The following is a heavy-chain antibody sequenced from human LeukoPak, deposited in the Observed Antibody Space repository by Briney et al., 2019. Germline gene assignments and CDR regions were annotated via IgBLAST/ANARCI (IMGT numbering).Heavy chain of an antibody. Sequence: PSETLSLTCAVYGGSFSGYYWSWNRQPPGKGLEWIGEITHSGSTNYNPSLKSRVTISADSSKSQFSLTLTSVTAADSAVYHCAKNGQSGFSFDPWGQGTLVTVSS. CDR3: AKNGQSGFSFDP. CDR1: GGSFSGYY. D-gene: IGHD1-26*01. V-gene: IGHV4-34*01. J-gene: IGHJ5*02. CDR2: ITHSGST.